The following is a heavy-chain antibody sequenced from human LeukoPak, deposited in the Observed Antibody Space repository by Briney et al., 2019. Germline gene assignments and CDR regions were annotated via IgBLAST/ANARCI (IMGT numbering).Heavy chain of an antibody. V-gene: IGHV1-18*01. Sequence: ASVTVSCKPSGYTFSTYGLSWVRQAPGQGLEWMGWISGNSGKTHYAQKFQDRVTLTTDTSSTTAFMELRSLRSDDTAMYYCARNAGSYFEFAPWGQGTLVTVSS. J-gene: IGHJ5*02. CDR3: ARNAGSYFEFAP. CDR1: GYTFSTYG. D-gene: IGHD1-26*01. CDR2: ISGNSGKT.